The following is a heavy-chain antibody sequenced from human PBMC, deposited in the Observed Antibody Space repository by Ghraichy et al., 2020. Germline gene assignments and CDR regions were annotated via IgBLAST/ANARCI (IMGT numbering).Heavy chain of an antibody. Sequence: GSLRLSCAASGFTFSSYAMHWVRQAPGKGLEWVAVLSYDGSNKYYADSVKGRFTISRDNSKNTLYLQMNSLRAEDTAVYYCARDIEMATPKGAFDIWGQGTMVTVSS. CDR2: LSYDGSNK. CDR3: ARDIEMATPKGAFDI. J-gene: IGHJ3*02. CDR1: GFTFSSYA. V-gene: IGHV3-30-3*01. D-gene: IGHD5-24*01.